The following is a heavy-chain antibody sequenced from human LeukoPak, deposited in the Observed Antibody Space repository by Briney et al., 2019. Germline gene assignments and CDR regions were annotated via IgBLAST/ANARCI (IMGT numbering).Heavy chain of an antibody. CDR1: GYSISNGYY. CDR3: ARVDGWRVSYGYEDY. CDR2: IYHSGST. Sequence: SETLSLTCAVSGYSISNGYYWGWIRQPPGKGLEWIGSIYHSGSTYYNPSLKSRVTISVDTSKNQFSLKLSSVTAADTAVYYCARVDGWRVSYGYEDYWGQGTLVTVSS. J-gene: IGHJ4*02. V-gene: IGHV4-38-2*01. D-gene: IGHD5-18*01.